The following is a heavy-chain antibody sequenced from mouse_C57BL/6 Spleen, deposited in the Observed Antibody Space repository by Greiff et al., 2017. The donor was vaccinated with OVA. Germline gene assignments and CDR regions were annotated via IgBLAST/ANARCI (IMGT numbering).Heavy chain of an antibody. Sequence: QVQLQQPGAELVKPGASVKMSCKASGYTFTSYWITWVKQRPGQGLEWIGDIYPGSGSTNYNEKFKSKATLTVDTSSSTAYMQLSSLTSEDSAVYYCARGGYDQDWFAYWGQGTLVTVSA. V-gene: IGHV1-55*01. D-gene: IGHD2-2*01. J-gene: IGHJ3*01. CDR2: IYPGSGST. CDR1: GYTFTSYW. CDR3: ARGGYDQDWFAY.